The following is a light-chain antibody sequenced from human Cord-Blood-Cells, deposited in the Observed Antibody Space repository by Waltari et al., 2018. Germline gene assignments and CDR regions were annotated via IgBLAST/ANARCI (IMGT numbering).Light chain of an antibody. CDR2: KAS. J-gene: IGKJ2*03. CDR3: QQYNSYSS. Sequence: DIQMTQPPSTLSASVGDRVTITCRASQSIRSWLAWYQQKPGKAPKLLIYKASSLESGVPSRFSGSGSGTEFTLTISSLQPDDFATYYCQQYNSYSSFGQGTKLEIK. V-gene: IGKV1-5*03. CDR1: QSIRSW.